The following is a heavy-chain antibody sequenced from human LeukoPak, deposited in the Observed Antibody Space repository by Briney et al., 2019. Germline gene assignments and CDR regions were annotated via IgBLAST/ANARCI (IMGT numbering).Heavy chain of an antibody. CDR2: IYYSGST. V-gene: IGHV4-59*01. J-gene: IGHJ6*02. D-gene: IGHD4-11*01. Sequence: SETLSLTCTVSGGSISSYYWSWIRQPPGKGLEWIGYIYYSGSTNYNPSLKSRVTISVDTSKNQFSLKLSSVTAADTAVYYCARDLGSTVTDYYYYGMDVWGQGTTVTVSS. CDR3: ARDLGSTVTDYYYYGMDV. CDR1: GGSISSYY.